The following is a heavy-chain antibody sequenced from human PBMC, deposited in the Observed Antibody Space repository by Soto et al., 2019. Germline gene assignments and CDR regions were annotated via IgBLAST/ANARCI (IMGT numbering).Heavy chain of an antibody. D-gene: IGHD3-16*01. CDR3: AREGAASYSLYSGTDV. CDR2: IYYDGTT. CDR1: GGSISSGDSW. Sequence: SETLSLTCTVSGGSISSGDSWWSWIRQSPGTGLEWIGYIYYDGTTYYNPSRASRVTISVDTSKNQFSLKVNSVTAADTAVYYCAREGAASYSLYSGTDVWGQGTTVTVSS. V-gene: IGHV4-30-4*01. J-gene: IGHJ6*02.